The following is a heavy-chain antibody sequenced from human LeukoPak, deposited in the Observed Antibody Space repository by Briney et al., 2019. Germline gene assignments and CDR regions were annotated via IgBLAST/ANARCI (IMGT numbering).Heavy chain of an antibody. V-gene: IGHV1-69*13. J-gene: IGHJ6*02. CDR2: IIPIFNTK. D-gene: IGHD4-23*01. CDR3: ARGNSRWSTPSSSYYYRMDV. CDR1: GYTFTGYY. Sequence: ASVKVSCKASGYTFTGYYMHWVRQAPGQGLEWMGGIIPIFNTKNYAQRFQDRVILTADESTSTAYMELSSLRSEDTAVYYCARGNSRWSTPSSSYYYRMDVWGQGTTVAVSS.